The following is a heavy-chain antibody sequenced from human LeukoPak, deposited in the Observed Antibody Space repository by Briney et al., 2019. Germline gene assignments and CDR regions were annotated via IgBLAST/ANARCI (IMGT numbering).Heavy chain of an antibody. Sequence: SETLSLTCTVSSGSISSSSYYWGWIRQPPGKGLEWVGSIYYSGSTYYNPSLKSRVTISVDTSKNQFSLKLSSVTAADTALYYCGRSIASHGPTHNWFGPWGQGTLVTVSS. V-gene: IGHV4-39*01. J-gene: IGHJ5*02. D-gene: IGHD6-6*01. CDR2: IYYSGST. CDR3: GRSIASHGPTHNWFGP. CDR1: SGSISSSSYY.